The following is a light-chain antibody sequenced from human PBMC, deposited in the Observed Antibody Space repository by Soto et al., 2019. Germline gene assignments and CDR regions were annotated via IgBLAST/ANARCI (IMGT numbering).Light chain of an antibody. V-gene: IGKV3-15*01. Sequence: EIVMTQSPATLSVSPGERATLSCRASQSVSSNLAWYQQKPVQAPRLLIYGASTRATGIPARFSGSGSGSEFTFSITSLQSEDVVDYDCQQYYNWAPYTFGQGTKLEIK. CDR1: QSVSSN. CDR2: GAS. J-gene: IGKJ2*01. CDR3: QQYYNWAPYT.